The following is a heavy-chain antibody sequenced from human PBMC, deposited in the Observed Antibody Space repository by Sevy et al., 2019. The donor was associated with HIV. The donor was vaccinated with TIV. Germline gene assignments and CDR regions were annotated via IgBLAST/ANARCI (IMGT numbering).Heavy chain of an antibody. J-gene: IGHJ4*02. V-gene: IGHV3-23*01. Sequence: GGSLRLSCAASGFTFSNYAMNWVRQAPGKGLEWVSGISGTGGSGDKTNYADSVEGRFTISRDNSNNTLYLQMNSLRAEDTAVYYCATAAAGHYFDYWGQGTLVTVSS. CDR2: ISGTGGSGDKT. D-gene: IGHD6-13*01. CDR3: ATAAAGHYFDY. CDR1: GFTFSNYA.